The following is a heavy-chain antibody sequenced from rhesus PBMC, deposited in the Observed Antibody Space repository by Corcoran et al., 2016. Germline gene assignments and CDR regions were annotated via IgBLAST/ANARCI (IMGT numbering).Heavy chain of an antibody. Sequence: QVQLQESGPGVVKPSETLSLTCVVSGDSISSDYWGWVRQSPGKGLGWIGYIYGVSWSTNYNPSRKSRGTISTDTSNNQFSLKLTSVTAADTAVYYCAREDRYSGEYFEFWGQGALVTVSS. J-gene: IGHJ1*01. CDR1: GDSISSDY. CDR2: IYGVSWST. CDR3: AREDRYSGEYFEF. D-gene: IGHD6-25*01. V-gene: IGHV4S7*01.